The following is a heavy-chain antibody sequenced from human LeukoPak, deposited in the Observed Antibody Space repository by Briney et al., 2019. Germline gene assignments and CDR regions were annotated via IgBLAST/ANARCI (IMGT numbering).Heavy chain of an antibody. CDR1: GFTVSDYA. D-gene: IGHD1-26*01. J-gene: IGHJ4*02. CDR3: AKDRSIGTYYTFDH. V-gene: IGHV3-23*01. CDR2: ISGSGVMT. Sequence: GGSLRPSCATSGFTVSDYAMTWVRQAPGKGLEWDATISGSGVMTYYADSVKGRFTVSGDNSKNTVYLQMSSLTAADTAVYYCAKDRSIGTYYTFDHWGQGTLVTVSS.